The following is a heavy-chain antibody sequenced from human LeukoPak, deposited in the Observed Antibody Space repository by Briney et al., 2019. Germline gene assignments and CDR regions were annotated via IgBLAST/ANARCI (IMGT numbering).Heavy chain of an antibody. J-gene: IGHJ4*02. CDR1: GFTFSSYS. V-gene: IGHV3-21*01. CDR3: ARDPQYDSTPDY. CDR2: ISSSSSYI. D-gene: IGHD3-22*01. Sequence: GGSLRLSCAASGFTFSSYSMNWVRQAPGKGLEWVSSISSSSSYIYYADSVKGRFTISRDNAKNSLYMQMNSLRAEDTAVYYCARDPQYDSTPDYWGQGTLVTVSS.